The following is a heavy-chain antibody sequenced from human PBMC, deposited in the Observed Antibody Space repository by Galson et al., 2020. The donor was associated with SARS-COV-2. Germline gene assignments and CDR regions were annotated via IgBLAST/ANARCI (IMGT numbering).Heavy chain of an antibody. V-gene: IGHV3-23*01. CDR3: AKHTGAAPWYYFDS. CDR2: INSSGTVT. CDR1: GFSFSSTA. D-gene: IGHD6-13*01. J-gene: IGHJ4*02. Sequence: GGSLRLSCAASGFSFSSTAMSWVRQAPGKGLECVSGINSSGTVTYYADSVKGHFTISRDYSKNTVYLQMSSLRAEDTARYFCAKHTGAAPWYYFDSWGQGTLVTVSS.